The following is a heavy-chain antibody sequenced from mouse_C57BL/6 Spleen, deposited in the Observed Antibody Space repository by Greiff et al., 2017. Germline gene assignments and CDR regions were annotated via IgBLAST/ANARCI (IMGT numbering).Heavy chain of an antibody. J-gene: IGHJ2*01. V-gene: IGHV1-50*01. CDR1: GYTFTSYW. CDR3: ARKPFDY. Sequence: QVQLKQPGAELVKPGASVKLSCKASGYTFTSYWMQWVKQRPGQGLEWIGEIDPSDSYTNYNQKFKGKATLTVDTSSSTAYMQLSSLTSEDSAVYYCARKPFDYWGQGTTLTVSS. CDR2: IDPSDSYT.